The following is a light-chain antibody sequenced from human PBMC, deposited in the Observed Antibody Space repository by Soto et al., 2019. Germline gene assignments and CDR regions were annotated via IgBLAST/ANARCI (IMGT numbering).Light chain of an antibody. Sequence: DIVMTQSPDSLAVSPGERATISCKSSQSLFYSSNNKNFLAWYKQKPGKPPRLLIYWASTRESGVPDRFSGSESGTDFNLTISSLQAEDVAVYYWHQYHSTPYTFGQGTKLEIK. J-gene: IGKJ2*01. CDR3: HQYHSTPYT. V-gene: IGKV4-1*01. CDR1: QSLFYSSNNKNF. CDR2: WAS.